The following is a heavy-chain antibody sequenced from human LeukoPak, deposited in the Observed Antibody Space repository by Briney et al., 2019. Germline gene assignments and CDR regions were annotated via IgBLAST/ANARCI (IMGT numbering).Heavy chain of an antibody. CDR2: ISYSVST. CDR1: GGSINTFY. J-gene: IGHJ4*02. V-gene: IGHV4-59*01. Sequence: PSETLPLTCTVSGGSINTFYWSWFRQSPGKGLEWIGFISYSVSTNYDPSLKSRVTILLDTPKNQVSLKLSSVTAADTAVYYCASTARWLSFDSWGPGILVTVSS. CDR3: ASTARWLSFDS. D-gene: IGHD3-22*01.